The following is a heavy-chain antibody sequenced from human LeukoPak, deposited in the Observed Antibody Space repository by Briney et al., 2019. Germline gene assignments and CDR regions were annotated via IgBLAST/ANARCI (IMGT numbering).Heavy chain of an antibody. CDR3: ATGPYAAFEM. D-gene: IGHD2-2*01. J-gene: IGHJ3*02. Sequence: GGSLRLSCAATGFTFTKFWMHWVRQAPGRGLVWVSRVKGDGISTLYADSVKGRFTISRDNAENTLYLQMNSLRADDTALYYCATGPYAAFEMWGQGTMVTVSS. V-gene: IGHV3-74*01. CDR2: VKGDGIST. CDR1: GFTFTKFW.